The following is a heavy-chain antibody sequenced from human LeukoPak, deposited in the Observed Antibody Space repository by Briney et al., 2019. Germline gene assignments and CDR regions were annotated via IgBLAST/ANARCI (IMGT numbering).Heavy chain of an antibody. CDR3: ARGGLIQRHAFDI. CDR1: GFTFSSYS. J-gene: IGHJ3*02. CDR2: IRCSSSTI. Sequence: GGSLRLSCAASGFTFSSYSMNWVRQAPGKGLEWVSYIRCSSSTIYYADSVKGRFTISRDNAKNSLYLQMNSLRGEDTALYYCARGGLIQRHAFDIWGQGTMVTVSS. D-gene: IGHD1-1*01. V-gene: IGHV3-48*04.